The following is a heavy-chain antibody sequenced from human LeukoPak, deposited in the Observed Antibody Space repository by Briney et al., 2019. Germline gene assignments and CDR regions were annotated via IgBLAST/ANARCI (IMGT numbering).Heavy chain of an antibody. CDR1: GFTFSNYW. CDR3: AKISGYYSFDY. V-gene: IGHV3-7*03. J-gene: IGHJ4*02. D-gene: IGHD3-22*01. CDR2: IKYDGSEK. Sequence: GGSLRLSCAASGFTFSNYWMSWVRQAPGKGLEWVANIKYDGSEKYYEDSVEGRFTVSRDNSKNTLYLQMNSLRAEDTAVYYCAKISGYYSFDYWAREPWSPSPQ.